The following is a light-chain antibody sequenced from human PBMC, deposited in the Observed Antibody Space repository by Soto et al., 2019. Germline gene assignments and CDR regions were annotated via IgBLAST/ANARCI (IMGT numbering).Light chain of an antibody. Sequence: DIVMTQSPDSLAVSLGERATINCKSSPSVLYSSNNKNYLAWYQQKPGQPPKLLIYWASTRESGVPDRFSGSGSGTDFTLTISRLQAEDVVVFYCQQYYSTPPLTFGGGTKVEIK. J-gene: IGKJ4*01. V-gene: IGKV4-1*01. CDR3: QQYYSTPPLT. CDR2: WAS. CDR1: PSVLYSSNNKNY.